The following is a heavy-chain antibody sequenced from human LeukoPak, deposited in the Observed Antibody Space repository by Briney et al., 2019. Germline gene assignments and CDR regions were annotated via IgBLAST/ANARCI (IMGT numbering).Heavy chain of an antibody. J-gene: IGHJ4*02. Sequence: SVKVSSKASGYTFTAYFLHWVRQAPGQGLEWMAWINPNSGGTDYAQTEQGRVPVTRQASISTAYRELSRLRSDYTAVYYCATYSGSDSTHYWGQGNLVTVSS. V-gene: IGHV1-2*02. D-gene: IGHD1-26*01. CDR1: GYTFTAYF. CDR3: ATYSGSDSTHY. CDR2: INPNSGGT.